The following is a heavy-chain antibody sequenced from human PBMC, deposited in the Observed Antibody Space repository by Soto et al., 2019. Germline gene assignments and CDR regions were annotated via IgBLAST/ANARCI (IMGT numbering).Heavy chain of an antibody. D-gene: IGHD1-7*01. Sequence: TLSLXXAXYGGACCGDYWNWIRQPPGXGLGXXVYIYYSGCTINTPSRKSRVTISVDTSKNQFSLKLRSVTAADTAVYYCARDPARGELLYGMDVWGQGTTVTVS. CDR2: IYYSGCT. CDR1: GGACCGDY. V-gene: IGHV4-59*01. J-gene: IGHJ6*02. CDR3: ARDPARGELLYGMDV.